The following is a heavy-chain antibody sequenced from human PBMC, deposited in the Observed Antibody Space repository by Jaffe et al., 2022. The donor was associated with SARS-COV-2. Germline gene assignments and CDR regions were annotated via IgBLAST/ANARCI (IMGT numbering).Heavy chain of an antibody. Sequence: QVQLVESGGGVVQPGRSLRLSCAASGFTFSSYAMHWVRQAPGKGLEWVAVISYDGSNKYYADSVKGRFTISRDNSKNTLYLQMNSLRAEDTAVYYCARAPVREYYFDYWGQGTLVTVSS. D-gene: IGHD3-10*01. CDR3: ARAPVREYYFDY. CDR1: GFTFSSYA. J-gene: IGHJ4*02. V-gene: IGHV3-30-3*01. CDR2: ISYDGSNK.